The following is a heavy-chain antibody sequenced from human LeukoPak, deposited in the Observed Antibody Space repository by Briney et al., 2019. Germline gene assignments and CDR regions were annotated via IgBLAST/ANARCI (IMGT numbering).Heavy chain of an antibody. CDR1: GGSISSYY. D-gene: IGHD6-13*01. Sequence: SETLSLTCTVSGGSISSYYWSWIRQSPGKGLEWIGCIYYSGSTNYNPSLKSRVTISVDTSKNQFSLKLSSVTAADTAVYYCARHYSSSCYSFDYGGQEFLVTVSS. CDR3: ARHYSSSCYSFDY. V-gene: IGHV4-59*08. J-gene: IGHJ4*02. CDR2: IYYSGST.